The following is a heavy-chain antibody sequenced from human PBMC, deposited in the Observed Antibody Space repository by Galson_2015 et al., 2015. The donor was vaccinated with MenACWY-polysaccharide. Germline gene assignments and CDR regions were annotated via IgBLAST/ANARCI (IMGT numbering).Heavy chain of an antibody. CDR1: GYTFSSYG. CDR3: ARGYCNYWVYSFYGMDV. J-gene: IGHJ6*02. CDR2: ISAYNGNT. V-gene: IGHV1-18*01. D-gene: IGHD4-11*01. Sequence: SVKVSCKASGYTFSSYGISWVRQAPGQGLEWMGWISAYNGNTNYAQKLQGRVTMTTDTSTSTAYMELRSLRSDDTAVYYCARGYCNYWVYSFYGMDVWGQGTPVTVSS.